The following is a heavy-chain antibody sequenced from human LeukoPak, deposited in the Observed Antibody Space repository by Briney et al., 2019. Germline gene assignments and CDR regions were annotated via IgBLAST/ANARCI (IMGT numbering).Heavy chain of an antibody. J-gene: IGHJ4*02. CDR2: IRSKANSYAT. Sequence: GGSLRLSCAASGFTFSAYAMTWVRQAPGKGLEWVGRIRSKANSYATAYAASVKGRFTISRDDSKNTAYLQMNSLKTEDTAVYYCTSSQAAAGPFDYWGQGTLVTVSS. CDR3: TSSQAAAGPFDY. D-gene: IGHD6-13*01. V-gene: IGHV3-73*01. CDR1: GFTFSAYA.